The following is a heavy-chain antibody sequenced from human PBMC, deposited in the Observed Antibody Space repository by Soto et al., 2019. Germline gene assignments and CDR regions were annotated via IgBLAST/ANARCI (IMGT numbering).Heavy chain of an antibody. Sequence: QVELQESGPGLVKPSETLSLTCTVSGGALTSYYWPWIRQPPGKGLEWIGYIYYSGGSTRYNPSLMSRVTISADASKNQFSLHLNSVTAADTAVYYCASSYNSHASDLWGQGSLVTVSS. CDR1: GGALTSYY. D-gene: IGHD1-1*01. J-gene: IGHJ4*02. V-gene: IGHV4-59*01. CDR2: IYYSGGST. CDR3: ASSYNSHASDL.